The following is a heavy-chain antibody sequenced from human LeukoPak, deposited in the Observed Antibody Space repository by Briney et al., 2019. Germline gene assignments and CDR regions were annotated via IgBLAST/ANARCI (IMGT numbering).Heavy chain of an antibody. CDR3: ARAKAAAIDY. Sequence: GGSLRLSCAASGFTFSSYAMHWVRQAPGKGLEWVSSISSSISYIYYADSVKGRFTISRDNAKNSLYLQMNSLRAEDTAVYYCARAKAAAIDYWGQGTLVTVSS. D-gene: IGHD2-2*01. J-gene: IGHJ4*02. CDR2: ISSSISYI. CDR1: GFTFSSYA. V-gene: IGHV3-21*01.